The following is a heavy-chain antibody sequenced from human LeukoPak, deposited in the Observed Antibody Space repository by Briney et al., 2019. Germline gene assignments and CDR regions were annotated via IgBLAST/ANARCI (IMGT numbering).Heavy chain of an antibody. Sequence: SETLPLTCAVYGGSFSGYYWSWIRQPPGKGLEWIGEINHSGSTNYNPSLKSRVTISVDTSKNQFSLKLSSVTAADTAVYYCARGPGGIAAADTLRGVDYWGQGTLVTVSS. CDR2: INHSGST. CDR3: ARGPGGIAAADTLRGVDY. J-gene: IGHJ4*02. D-gene: IGHD6-13*01. CDR1: GGSFSGYY. V-gene: IGHV4-34*01.